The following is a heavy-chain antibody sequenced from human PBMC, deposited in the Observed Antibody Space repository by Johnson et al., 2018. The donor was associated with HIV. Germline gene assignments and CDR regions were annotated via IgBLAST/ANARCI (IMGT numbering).Heavy chain of an antibody. CDR1: GITISDYY. CDR2: INWNGGST. J-gene: IGHJ3*02. D-gene: IGHD5-24*01. Sequence: VQLVESGGGLVKPGGSLRLSCAASGITISDYYMSWIRQAPGKGLEWVSGINWNGGSTDYADSVKGRFTISRDNAKNSLYLQMNSLRAEDTALYSCARDEPYNLNAFDIWGQGTMVTVSS. V-gene: IGHV3-20*04. CDR3: ARDEPYNLNAFDI.